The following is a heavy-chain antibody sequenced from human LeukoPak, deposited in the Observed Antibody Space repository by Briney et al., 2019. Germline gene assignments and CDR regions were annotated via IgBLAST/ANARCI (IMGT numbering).Heavy chain of an antibody. J-gene: IGHJ3*02. Sequence: SVKVSCKASGGTFCSYAISWVRQAPGQGLEWMGGIIPIFGTANYAQKFQGRVTITTDESTSTAYMELSSLRSEDTAVYYCASGRITIFGVAVDAFDIWGQGTMVTVSS. CDR1: GGTFCSYA. CDR3: ASGRITIFGVAVDAFDI. D-gene: IGHD3-3*01. V-gene: IGHV1-69*05. CDR2: IIPIFGTA.